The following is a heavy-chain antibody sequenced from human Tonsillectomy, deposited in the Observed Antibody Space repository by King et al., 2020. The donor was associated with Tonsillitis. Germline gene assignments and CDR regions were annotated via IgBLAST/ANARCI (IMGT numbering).Heavy chain of an antibody. CDR3: AREDSIGWLVGAYGMDV. V-gene: IGHV1-18*01. CDR1: GYTFTSYG. D-gene: IGHD6-19*01. J-gene: IGHJ6*02. Sequence: VQLVQSGAEVKKPGASVKVSCKASGYTFTSYGISWVRQAPGQGLEWMGWISAYNGYKNYAQKLQGRVIMTTDTSTRTVYMELRSLRSDDTAVYYCAREDSIGWLVGAYGMDVWGQRTTVTVSS. CDR2: ISAYNGYK.